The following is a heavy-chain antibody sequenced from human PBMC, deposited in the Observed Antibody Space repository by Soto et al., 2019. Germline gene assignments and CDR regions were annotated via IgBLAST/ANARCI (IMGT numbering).Heavy chain of an antibody. Sequence: ASVKVSCKASGYTFTGYYMHWVRQAPGQGLEWMGWINPNSGGTNYAQKFQGWVTMTRDTSISTAYMELSRLRSDDTAVYYCAREEVTMDSDQLSGYYYYGMDVWGQGTTVTVSS. J-gene: IGHJ6*02. D-gene: IGHD4-4*01. CDR2: INPNSGGT. CDR1: GYTFTGYY. CDR3: AREEVTMDSDQLSGYYYYGMDV. V-gene: IGHV1-2*04.